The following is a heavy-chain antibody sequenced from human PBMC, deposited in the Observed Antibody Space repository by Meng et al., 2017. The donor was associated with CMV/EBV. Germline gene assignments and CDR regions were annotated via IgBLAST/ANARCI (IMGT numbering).Heavy chain of an antibody. CDR3: ARDGYGSGGYYYYGMDV. V-gene: IGHV1-2*02. CDR2: INPNSGGT. CDR1: GYTFTGYY. D-gene: IGHD3-10*01. J-gene: IGHJ6*02. Sequence: ASVKVSCKASGYTFTGYYMHWVRQAPGQGLEWMGWINPNSGGTNYAQKFQGRVTMTRDTSISTAYMELSRLRSDDTAVYYCARDGYGSGGYYYYGMDVWGQGTTGTVSS.